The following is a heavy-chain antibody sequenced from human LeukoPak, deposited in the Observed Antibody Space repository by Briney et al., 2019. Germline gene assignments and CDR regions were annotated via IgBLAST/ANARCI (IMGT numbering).Heavy chain of an antibody. Sequence: GGSLRLSCAASGFTFSDSYMTWIRQAPGKGLEWVSYISNSGSSIYYADSVKGRFTTSRDNAKSSLYLQMNSLRAEDTAVYYCARVSNAYDYYYMDVWGKGTTVTVSS. D-gene: IGHD2-8*01. V-gene: IGHV3-11*04. CDR3: ARVSNAYDYYYMDV. CDR2: ISNSGSSI. CDR1: GFTFSDSY. J-gene: IGHJ6*03.